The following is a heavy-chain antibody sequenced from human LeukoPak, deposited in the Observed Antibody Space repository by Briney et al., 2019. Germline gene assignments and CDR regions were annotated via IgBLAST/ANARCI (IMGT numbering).Heavy chain of an antibody. CDR3: AAAVSGYYGGGDI. V-gene: IGHV1-58*02. CDR2: IVVGSGNT. D-gene: IGHD3-10*01. CDR1: GFTFTSSA. Sequence: GASVKVSCKASGFTFTSSAMQWVRQARGQRLEWIGWIVVGSGNTNYAQKFQERVTITRDMSTSTAYMELSSLRSEDTAVYYCAAAVSGYYGGGDIWGQGTMVTVSS. J-gene: IGHJ3*02.